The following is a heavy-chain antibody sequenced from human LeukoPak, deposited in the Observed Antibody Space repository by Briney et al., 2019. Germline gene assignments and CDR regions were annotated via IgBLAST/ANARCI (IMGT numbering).Heavy chain of an antibody. CDR1: GGSISSYY. J-gene: IGHJ6*03. D-gene: IGHD5-18*01. CDR3: ARHKFVYSYSRIRFYYYMDV. Sequence: SETLSLTCTVSGGSISSYYWSWIRQPPGKGLEWIGYIYTSGSTNYNPSLKSRVTISVDTSKNQFSLKPSSVTAADTAVYYCARHKFVYSYSRIRFYYYMDVWGKGTTVTVSS. CDR2: IYTSGST. V-gene: IGHV4-4*09.